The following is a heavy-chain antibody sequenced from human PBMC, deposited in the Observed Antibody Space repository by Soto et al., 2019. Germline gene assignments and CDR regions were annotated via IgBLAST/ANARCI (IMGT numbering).Heavy chain of an antibody. CDR2: INPNSGGT. Sequence: ASVKVSCKASGYTFTDYYIHWVRQAPGQGLEWMGWINPNSGGTNFAQKFQGRVTMTRDTSISTAYMELSRLRSDDTAVYYCARAPPLVGTTRFDYWGQGTLVTVSS. J-gene: IGHJ4*02. V-gene: IGHV1-2*02. CDR1: GYTFTDYY. D-gene: IGHD1-26*01. CDR3: ARAPPLVGTTRFDY.